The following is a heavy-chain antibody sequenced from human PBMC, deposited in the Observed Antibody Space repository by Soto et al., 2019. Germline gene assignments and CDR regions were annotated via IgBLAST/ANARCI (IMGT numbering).Heavy chain of an antibody. CDR2: VSAYSGNT. J-gene: IGHJ4*02. Sequence: ASVKVSCKASGYTFTSYGITCVRQAPGQGLEWMGWVSAYSGNTNYAQKLQDRVTMTTDTSTSTAYMELRSLRSDDTAVYYCAREVYGDPYYFDYWGQGTLVTVSS. V-gene: IGHV1-18*01. CDR3: AREVYGDPYYFDY. CDR1: GYTFTSYG. D-gene: IGHD4-17*01.